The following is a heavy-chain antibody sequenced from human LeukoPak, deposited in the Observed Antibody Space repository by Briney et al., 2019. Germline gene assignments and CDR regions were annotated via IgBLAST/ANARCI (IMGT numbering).Heavy chain of an antibody. J-gene: IGHJ1*01. Sequence: PGRSLRLSCPASGFTFSSYAMHWVRQAPGKGLEWVAVISYDGSNKYYADSVKGRFTISRDTSKNTLYLQMKRRSVEDRAVYYCARDLTTVTYVYFQHWGQGTLVTVSS. V-gene: IGHV3-30-3*01. CDR2: ISYDGSNK. D-gene: IGHD4-17*01. CDR3: ARDLTTVTYVYFQH. CDR1: GFTFSSYA.